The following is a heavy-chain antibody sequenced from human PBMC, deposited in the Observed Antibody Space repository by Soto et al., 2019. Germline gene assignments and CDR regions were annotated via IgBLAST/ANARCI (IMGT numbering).Heavy chain of an antibody. CDR3: ARVTPVGSYYDFWSGYVDY. D-gene: IGHD3-3*01. CDR2: ISSNGGST. CDR1: GFTFSSYA. J-gene: IGHJ4*02. Sequence: GSLRLSCAASGFTFSSYAMHWVRQAPGKGLDYVSAISSNGGSTYYANSVKGRFTISRDNSKNTLYLQMGSLRAEDMAVYYCARVTPVGSYYDFWSGYVDYWGQGTLVTVSS. V-gene: IGHV3-64*01.